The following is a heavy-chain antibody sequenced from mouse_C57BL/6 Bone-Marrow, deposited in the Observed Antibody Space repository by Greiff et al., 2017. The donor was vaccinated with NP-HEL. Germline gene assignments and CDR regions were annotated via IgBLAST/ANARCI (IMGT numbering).Heavy chain of an antibody. CDR2: IDPSDSYT. CDR1: GYTFTTYW. V-gene: IGHV1-50*01. Sequence: QVQLQQPGAELVKPGASVKLSCKASGYTFTTYWMQWVKQRPGQGLEWIGEIDPSDSYTNYNQKFKGKATLTVDTSHSTAYMQLSSLTSEDAAVYYCARKAYYGRSYEFAYWGQGTLVTVSA. J-gene: IGHJ3*01. D-gene: IGHD1-1*01. CDR3: ARKAYYGRSYEFAY.